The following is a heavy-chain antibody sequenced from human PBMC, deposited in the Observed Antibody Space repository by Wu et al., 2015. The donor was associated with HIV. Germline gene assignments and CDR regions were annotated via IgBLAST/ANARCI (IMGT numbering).Heavy chain of an antibody. CDR2: INPNSGGT. CDR3: ARGNYGDY. V-gene: IGHV1-2*02. CDR1: GYTFTDYSY. Sequence: QVQLVQSGAEVKKPGASVKVSCKTSGYTFTDYSYIQWVRQAPGQRLEWMGWINPNSGGTNYAEKFQGRVTMTRDTSITTAYMELSRLRSDDTAMYYCARGNYGDYWGQGNAGHR. J-gene: IGHJ4*02. D-gene: IGHD3-10*01.